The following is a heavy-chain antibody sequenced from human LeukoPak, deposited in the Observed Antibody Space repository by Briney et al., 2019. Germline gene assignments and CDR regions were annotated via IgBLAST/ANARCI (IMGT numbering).Heavy chain of an antibody. J-gene: IGHJ5*02. CDR2: ISGDGGST. Sequence: PGGSLRLSCAASGFTFDDYAMHWVRQAPGKGLEWASLISGDGGSTYYAGSVKGRFTISRDNSKNSLYLQMNSLRTEDTALYYCAKDISNYDFWSGFYTWGQGTLVTVSS. V-gene: IGHV3-43*02. CDR1: GFTFDDYA. CDR3: AKDISNYDFWSGFYT. D-gene: IGHD3-3*01.